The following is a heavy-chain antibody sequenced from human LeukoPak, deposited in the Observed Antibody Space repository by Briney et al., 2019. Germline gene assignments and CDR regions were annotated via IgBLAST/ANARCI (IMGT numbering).Heavy chain of an antibody. D-gene: IGHD3-3*01. Sequence: SETLSLTCTVSGGSISSYYWRWIRQPAGKGVEWIGRIYTSGSNNYNTSLKRRVTISVETSKNQFSLKMSSVTAADTAVYYCARDFAEGQPQDAFDIWGQGTMVTVSS. V-gene: IGHV4-4*07. CDR2: IYTSGSN. J-gene: IGHJ3*02. CDR1: GGSISSYY. CDR3: ARDFAEGQPQDAFDI.